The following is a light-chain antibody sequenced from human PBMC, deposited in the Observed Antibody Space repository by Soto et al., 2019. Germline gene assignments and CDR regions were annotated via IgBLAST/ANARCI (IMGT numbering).Light chain of an antibody. J-gene: IGKJ1*01. CDR1: QGINRC. CDR2: DAS. V-gene: IGKV1-5*01. CDR3: QQYDYLWT. Sequence: DIQMTQSPSTLSASVGDRVTITCRASQGINRCLAWYQQKPGKAPKLLMYDASSLESGVPSRLSGSGSGTEFTLTISSLQPDDFATYYCQQYDYLWTFGQGTQVEIK.